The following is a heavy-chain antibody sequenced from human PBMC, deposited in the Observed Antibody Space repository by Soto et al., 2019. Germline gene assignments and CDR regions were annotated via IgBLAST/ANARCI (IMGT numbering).Heavy chain of an antibody. D-gene: IGHD6-25*01. CDR2: LSGSGSRP. J-gene: IGHJ4*02. CDR3: AKGQMTTTADLFDY. CDR1: GFTFSTYA. V-gene: IGHV3-23*01. Sequence: EVQLLESGGGLVQRGGSLRLSCTASGFTFSTYAMSWVRQAPGKGLEWVSTLSGSGSRPYYADSVKGRFTISRDNSKKTLFLQMSSLRDDDTAVYYCAKGQMTTTADLFDYWGQGILVTVSS.